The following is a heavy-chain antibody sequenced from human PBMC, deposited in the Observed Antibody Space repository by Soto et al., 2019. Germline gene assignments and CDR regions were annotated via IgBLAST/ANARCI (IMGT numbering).Heavy chain of an antibody. D-gene: IGHD2-2*01. J-gene: IGHJ3*02. V-gene: IGHV3-53*04. CDR1: GFTVSSNY. Sequence: GGSLRLSCAASGFTVSSNYMSWVRPAPGKGLEWVSVIYSGGSTYYADSVKGRFTISRHNSKNTLYLQMNSLRAEDTAVYYCARDLALVVPAARDAFDIWGQGTMVTVSS. CDR3: ARDLALVVPAARDAFDI. CDR2: IYSGGST.